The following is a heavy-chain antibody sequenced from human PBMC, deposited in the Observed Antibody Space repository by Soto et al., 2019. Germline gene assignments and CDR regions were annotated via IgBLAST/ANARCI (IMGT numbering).Heavy chain of an antibody. CDR1: GGSISSSNW. D-gene: IGHD2-2*01. V-gene: IGHV4-4*02. CDR3: ARAWDIVVVPAAIGSWFDP. CDR2: IYHSGST. J-gene: IGHJ5*02. Sequence: PSETLSLTCAVSGGSISSSNWWSWVRQPPGKGLEWIGEIYHSGSTNYNPSLKSRVTISVDKSKNQFSLKLSSVTAADTAVYYCARAWDIVVVPAAIGSWFDPWGQGTLVTVSS.